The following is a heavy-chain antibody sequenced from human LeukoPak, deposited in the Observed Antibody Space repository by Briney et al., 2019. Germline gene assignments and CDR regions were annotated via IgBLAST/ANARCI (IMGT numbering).Heavy chain of an antibody. CDR3: ARVSVSRYFDWLSPTIDY. V-gene: IGHV4-59*01. CDR1: GGSISSYY. D-gene: IGHD3-9*01. J-gene: IGHJ4*02. CDR2: IYYSGST. Sequence: SETLSLTCTVSGGSISSYYWSWIRQPPGKGLEWIGYIYYSGSTNYNPSLKSRVTISVDTSKNQFSLKLSSVTAADTAVYYCARVSVSRYFDWLSPTIDYWGQGTLVTVSS.